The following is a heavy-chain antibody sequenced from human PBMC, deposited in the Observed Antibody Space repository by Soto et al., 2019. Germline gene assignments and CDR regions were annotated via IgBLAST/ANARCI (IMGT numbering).Heavy chain of an antibody. J-gene: IGHJ3*02. V-gene: IGHV1-46*01. CDR1: GYTFSDYY. CDR2: INPSVGST. D-gene: IGHD3-22*01. CDR3: ARDHDDYYDSNGYNDAFDI. Sequence: QVQLVQSGAEVKKPGASVKVSCKASGYTFSDYYMHWVRQAPGEGLEGMGIINPSVGSTSYAQTFQGRVTMTRHTSKGTVYMQLSSLRFEDTAVYYCARDHDDYYDSNGYNDAFDIWGQGTMVTVSS.